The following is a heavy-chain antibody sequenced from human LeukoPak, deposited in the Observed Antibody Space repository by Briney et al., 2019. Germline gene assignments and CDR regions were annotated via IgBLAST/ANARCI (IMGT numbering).Heavy chain of an antibody. CDR2: IKPDGGHQ. CDR3: ARVRRRDGYNWGKHFDY. V-gene: IGHV3-7*01. J-gene: IGHJ4*02. CDR1: GLTFSDYW. Sequence: GGSLRLSCAASGLTFSDYWMSWVRQAPGKGLEWVANIKPDGGHQNYVDSVKGRFTISRDNAKNSLYLQMNSLRAEDTAVYYCARVRRRDGYNWGKHFDYWGQGTLVTVSS. D-gene: IGHD5-24*01.